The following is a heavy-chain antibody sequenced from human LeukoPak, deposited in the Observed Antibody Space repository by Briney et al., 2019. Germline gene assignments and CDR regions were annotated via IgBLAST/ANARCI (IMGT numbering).Heavy chain of an antibody. CDR1: GGSLSSNSHY. Sequence: PSETLSLTCTVSGGSLSSNSHYWGWIRQPPGTGLEWIGSIYSSGTTYYNPSLSSRLTISADTSKYLFSLKLGSVAAGGTAFYYCARSCDYQGSKRALGHYWGQGTLVTVSS. CDR2: IYSSGTT. J-gene: IGHJ4*02. CDR3: ARSCDYQGSKRALGHY. V-gene: IGHV4-39*01. D-gene: IGHD3-10*01.